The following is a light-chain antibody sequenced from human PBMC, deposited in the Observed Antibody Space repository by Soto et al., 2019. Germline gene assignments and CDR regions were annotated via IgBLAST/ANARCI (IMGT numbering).Light chain of an antibody. V-gene: IGKV3-20*01. Sequence: ETVLTQSPGTLSLSPGERATLSCRASQSVSSNYLAWHQQKPGQAPRLLIYAASSRATGIPDRFSGSGSGTDFTLTISRLEPEDFAVFYCQQYGNSPITFGQGTRWRL. CDR1: QSVSSNY. J-gene: IGKJ5*01. CDR3: QQYGNSPIT. CDR2: AAS.